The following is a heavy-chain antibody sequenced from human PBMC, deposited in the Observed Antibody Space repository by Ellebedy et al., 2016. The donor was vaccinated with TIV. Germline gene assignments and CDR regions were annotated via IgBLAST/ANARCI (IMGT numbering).Heavy chain of an antibody. V-gene: IGHV3-74*01. CDR2: ITSDGSGT. J-gene: IGHJ6*02. CDR1: GFTFSSYW. D-gene: IGHD3-10*01. Sequence: GESLKISCAASGFTFSSYWMHWVRQAPGKGLVWVSRITSDGSGTTYADSVKGRFTISRDNAKNTLHLQMNSLRAEDTAVYYCAREDYSGSGTYYVYYYYYGMDVWGQGTTVTVSS. CDR3: AREDYSGSGTYYVYYYYYGMDV.